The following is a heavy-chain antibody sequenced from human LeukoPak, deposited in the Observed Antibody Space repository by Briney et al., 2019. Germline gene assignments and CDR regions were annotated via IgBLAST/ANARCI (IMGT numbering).Heavy chain of an antibody. Sequence: GESLKISCKASGYTFTNYWIGWVRQMPGKGLEWMGIIYSGDSDTRYSSSFQGRITISADKSINTAYLQWSSLEASDTAMYYCARPHTIDRITKFYFDYWGQGTLVTVSS. CDR2: IYSGDSDT. J-gene: IGHJ4*02. V-gene: IGHV5-51*01. D-gene: IGHD1-14*01. CDR3: ARPHTIDRITKFYFDY. CDR1: GYTFTNYW.